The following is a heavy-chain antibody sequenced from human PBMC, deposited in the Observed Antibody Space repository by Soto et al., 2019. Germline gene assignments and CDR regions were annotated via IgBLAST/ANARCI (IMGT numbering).Heavy chain of an antibody. D-gene: IGHD5-12*01. CDR1: GFTFSDYY. J-gene: IGHJ4*02. CDR2: IISSISYT. V-gene: IGHV3-11*05. Sequence: GGSLRLSCVASGFTFSDYYMSWIRQAPGNGLDWVSYIISSISYTNYADSVKGRFTISRDNAKNSLYLQMNSLRAEDTAVYYCARDHHRYSGYDYVDYWGQGTLVTVSS. CDR3: ARDHHRYSGYDYVDY.